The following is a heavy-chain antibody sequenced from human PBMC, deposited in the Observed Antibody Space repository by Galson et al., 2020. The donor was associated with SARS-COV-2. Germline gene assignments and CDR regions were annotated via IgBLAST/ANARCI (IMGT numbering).Heavy chain of an antibody. CDR1: GGSISSYY. CDR3: ARGFDY. Sequence: SQTLSLTCTVPGGSISSYYSSWIRQPPGKGLEWIGYIHYSGSTNYNPSLKSRVTISVDTSKNQFSLKLSSVTAADTAVYYCARGFDYWGQGTLVTVSS. V-gene: IGHV4-59*01. CDR2: IHYSGST. J-gene: IGHJ4*02.